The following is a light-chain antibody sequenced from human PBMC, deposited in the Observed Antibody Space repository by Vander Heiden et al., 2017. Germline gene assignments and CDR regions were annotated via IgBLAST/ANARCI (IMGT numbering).Light chain of an antibody. J-gene: IGKJ2*01. Sequence: DIVMTQSPDSLAVSLGERATINCKSSQSVLHSSNNKNYLAWYQQKPGQPPKLLIYWASTRESGVPDRFSGSGSGTDFTLAISGLQAEDVAVYYCQQYYTTPHTFGQGTKLEIK. CDR1: QSVLHSSNNKNY. CDR3: QQYYTTPHT. V-gene: IGKV4-1*01. CDR2: WAS.